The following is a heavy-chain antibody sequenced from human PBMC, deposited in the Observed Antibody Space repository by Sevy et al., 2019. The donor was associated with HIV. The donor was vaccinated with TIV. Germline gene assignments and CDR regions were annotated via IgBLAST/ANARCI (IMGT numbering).Heavy chain of an antibody. D-gene: IGHD1-26*01. J-gene: IGHJ4*02. V-gene: IGHV3-48*03. Sequence: GGSLRLSCAASGFTFSSYEMNWVRQAPGKGLEWVSYISSSDGTIYYADSVKGRFTISRDNTKNSLFLQMNGLRAEDTAVYYCARGESIVGATGSFDHWGQGTLVTVSS. CDR3: ARGESIVGATGSFDH. CDR2: ISSSDGTI. CDR1: GFTFSSYE.